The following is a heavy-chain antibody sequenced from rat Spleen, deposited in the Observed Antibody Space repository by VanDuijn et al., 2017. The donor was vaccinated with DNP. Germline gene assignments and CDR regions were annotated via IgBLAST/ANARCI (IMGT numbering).Heavy chain of an antibody. D-gene: IGHD1-1*01. CDR1: GFTFSNYY. CDR2: ISTSGSRT. CDR3: TTRDYFTGPYNSFPY. Sequence: EVQLVESGGGLVQPGRSLKLSCAASGFTFSNYYMAWVRQAPKKGLEWVATISTSGSRTYYPDSVKGRFSISRDNAKNSLYLQMDSLRSEDTATYYCTTRDYFTGPYNSFPYWGQGTLVTVSS. V-gene: IGHV5-27*01. J-gene: IGHJ3*01.